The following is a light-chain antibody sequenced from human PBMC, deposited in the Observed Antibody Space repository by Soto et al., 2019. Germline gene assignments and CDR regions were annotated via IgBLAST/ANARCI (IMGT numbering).Light chain of an antibody. V-gene: IGKV1-33*01. J-gene: IGKJ5*01. CDR1: QDIRNY. CDR2: DTS. Sequence: DIQMTQSPSSLSASVGDRVTITCQASQDIRNYLNWYQQKPGKAPKVLIYDTSTLETGVPSRFSGSGSGTDFTFTISSLQPEDIATYYCQQYGYLMTFGQGTRLEIK. CDR3: QQYGYLMT.